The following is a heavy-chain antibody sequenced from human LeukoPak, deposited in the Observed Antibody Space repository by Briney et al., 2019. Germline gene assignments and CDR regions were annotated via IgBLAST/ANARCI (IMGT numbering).Heavy chain of an antibody. CDR2: INHGGGT. Sequence: GSLRLSCAVSGFSLTNAWMKWVRQAPGKGLEWIGEINHGGGTNYNPSLKNRVTISLDTSKNQFSLKLSSVTAADTAIYYCARGQERLGAFDIWGQGTMVTVSS. V-gene: IGHV4-4*02. CDR3: ARGQERLGAFDI. CDR1: GFSLTNAW. J-gene: IGHJ3*02. D-gene: IGHD1-26*01.